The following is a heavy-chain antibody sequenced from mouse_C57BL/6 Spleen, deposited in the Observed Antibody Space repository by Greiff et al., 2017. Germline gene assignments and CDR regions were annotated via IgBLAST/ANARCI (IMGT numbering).Heavy chain of an antibody. Sequence: EVMLVESGGGLVKPGGSLKLSCAASGFTFSDYGMHWVRQAPEKGLEWVAYISSGSSTIYYADTVKGRFTISRDNAKNTLFLQMTSLRSEDTAMYYCASPAFYYYGSSYAWFAYWGQGTLVTVSA. J-gene: IGHJ3*01. D-gene: IGHD1-1*01. CDR2: ISSGSSTI. CDR3: ASPAFYYYGSSYAWFAY. V-gene: IGHV5-17*01. CDR1: GFTFSDYG.